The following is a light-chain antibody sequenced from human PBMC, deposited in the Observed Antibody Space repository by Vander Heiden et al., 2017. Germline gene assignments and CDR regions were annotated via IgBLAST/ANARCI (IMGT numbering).Light chain of an antibody. CDR3: AAGDDSLNGVV. CDR1: ASNIVSNT. Sequence: DQRITISCSGSASNIVSNTVNSCQPLPGTAPKLLIYSNNQRTSGVHDRFSGSKSGTSASVAISGLQSEDEADYYCAAGDDSLNGVVFGGGTKLTVL. CDR2: SNN. V-gene: IGLV1-44*01. J-gene: IGLJ2*01.